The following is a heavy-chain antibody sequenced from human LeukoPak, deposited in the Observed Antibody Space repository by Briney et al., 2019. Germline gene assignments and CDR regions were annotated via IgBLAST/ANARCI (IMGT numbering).Heavy chain of an antibody. CDR3: AKDLQHLVRTLSFDY. CDR2: ISYDGSIE. CDR1: GFTFSNYG. J-gene: IGHJ4*02. V-gene: IGHV3-30*18. Sequence: GGTLRLSCAASGFTFSNYGMHWVRHSPGKELEWVAVISYDGSIEYYADSVKGRFTISRDDSRNTLYLQMSSLRPEDTALYYCAKDLQHLVRTLSFDYWGQGTLVTVSS. D-gene: IGHD6-13*01.